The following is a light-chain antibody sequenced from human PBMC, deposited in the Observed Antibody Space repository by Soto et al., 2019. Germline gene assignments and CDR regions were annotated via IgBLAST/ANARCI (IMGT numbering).Light chain of an antibody. CDR2: DVS. CDR3: NSYTSSSTPNV. J-gene: IGLJ1*01. V-gene: IGLV2-14*01. CDR1: SSDVGGYNY. Sequence: QSVLTQPASVSGSPEQSITISCTGTSSDVGGYNYVSWYQQHPGKAPKLMIYDVSNRPSGFSNRFSGSKSGNTASLTIYRLQADEEADYYCNSYTSSSTPNVSGTGTKVKVL.